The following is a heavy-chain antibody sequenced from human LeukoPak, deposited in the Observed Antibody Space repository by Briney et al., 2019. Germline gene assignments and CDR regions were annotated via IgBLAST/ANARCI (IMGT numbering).Heavy chain of an antibody. J-gene: IGHJ6*04. CDR3: TTDSPLLWFGELLHYYYCIDV. D-gene: IGHD3-10*01. CDR1: GFTFSNAW. Sequence: GGSLRLSCAASGFTFSNAWMSWVRQAPGKRLEWGGRIKSKTDAGTTDYAAPVKGRFTISRDDSKNTLYLQMNSLKTEDTAVYYCTTDSPLLWFGELLHYYYCIDVWSKGTTVTVSS. CDR2: IKSKTDAGTT. V-gene: IGHV3-15*01.